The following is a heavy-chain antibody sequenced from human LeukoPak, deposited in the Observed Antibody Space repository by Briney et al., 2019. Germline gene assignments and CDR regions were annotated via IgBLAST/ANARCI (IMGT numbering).Heavy chain of an antibody. CDR2: IYYSGST. V-gene: IGHV4-39*01. CDR1: GDSISSSYY. CDR3: ARLYYYYYYMDV. J-gene: IGHJ6*03. Sequence: SETLSLTCTVSGDSISSSYYWGWIRLPPGKGLEWIGTIYYSGSTYYNPSLKSRVTISVDTSKNQFSLKLSSVTAADTAVYYCARLYYYYYYMDVWGKGTTVTISS.